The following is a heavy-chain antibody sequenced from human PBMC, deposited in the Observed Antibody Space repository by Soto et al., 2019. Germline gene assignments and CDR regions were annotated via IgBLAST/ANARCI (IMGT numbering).Heavy chain of an antibody. J-gene: IGHJ5*02. CDR2: IFTRDSET. CDR3: ARGYFDSGHGYDL. Sequence: PGESLKISCKGPGHLFNNHWIGWVRQTPGKGLDWMGLIFTRDSETKTSPSFQGHVSFSVDNSINTVYLQWTSLKTTDTGIYFCARGYFDSGHGYDLWGQGTLVTVSS. V-gene: IGHV5-51*01. D-gene: IGHD3-10*01. CDR1: GHLFNNHW.